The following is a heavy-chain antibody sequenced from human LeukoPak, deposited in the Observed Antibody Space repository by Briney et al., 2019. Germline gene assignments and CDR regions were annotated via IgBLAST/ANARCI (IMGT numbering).Heavy chain of an antibody. V-gene: IGHV4-34*01. CDR2: INHSGSA. CDR1: GGTFSGSY. CDR3: ARVHTRDRCVVSGVLHLSYYFAY. J-gene: IGHJ4*02. Sequence: SETLSLTCAVYGGTFSGSYWTWIRQPPGRGLEWIGEINHSGSANYNPSLKSRLTMSVDTSKSQFSLQLNSVTAADTAVYYCARVHTRDRCVVSGVLHLSYYFAYWGQGTLVTVSS. D-gene: IGHD2-2*01.